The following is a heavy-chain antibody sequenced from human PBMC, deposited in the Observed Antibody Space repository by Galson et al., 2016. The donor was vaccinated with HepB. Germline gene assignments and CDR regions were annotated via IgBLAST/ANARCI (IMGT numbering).Heavy chain of an antibody. CDR3: ARGPAGYYDRSAYKYYDYYYGMDV. J-gene: IGHJ6*02. Sequence: ETLSLTCTVSGGSINTYYWSWIRQPPGKGLEWVGYINYIGTTNYSPSLKSRVSLSVDTSKNQFSLKLTSVTAADTAVYYFARGPAGYYDRSAYKYYDYYYGMDVWGQGTTVTVSS. V-gene: IGHV4-59*01. CDR2: INYIGTT. CDR1: GGSINTYY. D-gene: IGHD3-22*01.